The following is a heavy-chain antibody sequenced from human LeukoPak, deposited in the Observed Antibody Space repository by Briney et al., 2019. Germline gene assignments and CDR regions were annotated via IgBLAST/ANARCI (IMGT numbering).Heavy chain of an antibody. D-gene: IGHD3-10*01. CDR2: IIPLFDIA. Sequence: SVKVSCKASGDTFNIDAINWVRQAPGQGLEWMGRIIPLFDIAHYAQNFQGRVTINADKSTSTAYMELRSLRSEDTAVYYCARDRDGSLIPDVFDIWGQGTMVTVSS. V-gene: IGHV1-69*04. CDR3: ARDRDGSLIPDVFDI. CDR1: GDTFNIDA. J-gene: IGHJ3*02.